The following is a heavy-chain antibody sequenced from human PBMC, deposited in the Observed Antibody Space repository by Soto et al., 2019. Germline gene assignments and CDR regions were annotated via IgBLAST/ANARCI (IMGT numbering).Heavy chain of an antibody. D-gene: IGHD3-22*01. J-gene: IGHJ6*02. CDR2: IKSKTDGGTT. CDR3: TTDKYYYDSSGYYYNYYYGMDV. CDR1: GCTFSNAW. Sequence: GGSLRLSCAASGCTFSNAWMNWVRQAPGKGLEWVGRIKSKTDGGTTDYAAPVKGRFTISRDDSKNTLYLQMNSLKTEDTAVYYCTTDKYYYDSSGYYYNYYYGMDVWGQGTTVTVSS. V-gene: IGHV3-15*07.